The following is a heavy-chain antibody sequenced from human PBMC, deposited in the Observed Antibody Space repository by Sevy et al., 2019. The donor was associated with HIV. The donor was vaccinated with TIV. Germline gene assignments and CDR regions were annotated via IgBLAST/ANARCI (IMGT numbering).Heavy chain of an antibody. CDR2: IKSKIDGETT. J-gene: IGHJ4*02. CDR1: GFTFNNAW. CDR3: ATAPGYYDSAPFDY. Sequence: GGSLRLSCAVSGFTFNNAWMNWVRQAPGTGLQWVGLIKSKIDGETTDYAAPVKGRLTISRDDSKNTLFLQMNSLKIDDKAVYYCATAPGYYDSAPFDYWGPGTLVTVSS. V-gene: IGHV3-15*01. D-gene: IGHD3-22*01.